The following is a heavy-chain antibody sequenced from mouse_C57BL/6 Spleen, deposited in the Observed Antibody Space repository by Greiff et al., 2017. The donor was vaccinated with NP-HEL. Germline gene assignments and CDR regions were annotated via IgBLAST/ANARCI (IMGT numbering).Heavy chain of an antibody. Sequence: EVKLMESGGGLVKPGGSLKLSCAASGFTFSDYGMHWVRQAPEKGLEWVAYISSGSSTIYYADTVKGRFTISRDNAKNTLFLQMTSLRSEDTAMYYCARGYDGYLAWFAYWGQGTLVTVSA. J-gene: IGHJ3*01. D-gene: IGHD2-3*01. CDR2: ISSGSSTI. V-gene: IGHV5-17*01. CDR1: GFTFSDYG. CDR3: ARGYDGYLAWFAY.